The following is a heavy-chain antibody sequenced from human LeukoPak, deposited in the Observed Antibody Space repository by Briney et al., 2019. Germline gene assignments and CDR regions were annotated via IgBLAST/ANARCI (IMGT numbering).Heavy chain of an antibody. CDR3: AQDLAWGAFDH. CDR2: IFPSSGEI. J-gene: IGHJ4*02. V-gene: IGHV3-23*01. Sequence: PGGSLRLSCVASGFTFSTFAMIWVRQPPGKGLEWVSSIFPSSGEIHYADSVKGRFTISRDDSKNTLSLQMNSLRVEDTAVYYCAQDLAWGAFDHWGQGTLVTVSS. D-gene: IGHD7-27*01. CDR1: GFTFSTFA.